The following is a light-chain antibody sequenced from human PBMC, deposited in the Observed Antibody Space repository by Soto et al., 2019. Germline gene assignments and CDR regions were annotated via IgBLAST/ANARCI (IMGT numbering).Light chain of an antibody. CDR2: WAS. Sequence: DIVMTQSPDSLAVSLGERATINCKSSQSVLYSSNNNNYLAWYQQKPGQPPKLLIYWASTRESGVPDRFSGSRSGAEFTLTINSLQSEDFAVYYCQPYNNWPLTFGGGTKVDIK. J-gene: IGKJ4*01. V-gene: IGKV4-1*01. CDR1: QSVLYSSNNNNY. CDR3: QPYNNWPLT.